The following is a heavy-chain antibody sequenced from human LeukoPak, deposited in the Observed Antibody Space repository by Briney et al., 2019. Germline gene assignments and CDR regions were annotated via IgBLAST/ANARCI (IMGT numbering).Heavy chain of an antibody. CDR3: ARATFQVAFDI. J-gene: IGHJ3*02. Sequence: SSETLSLTCAVYGGSFSGYYWSWLRQPPGKGLEWIGEINHSGSTNYNPSLKSRVTISVDTSKNQFSLKLSSVTAADTAVYYCARATFQVAFDIWGQGTMVTVSS. CDR1: GGSFSGYY. D-gene: IGHD2/OR15-2a*01. CDR2: INHSGST. V-gene: IGHV4-34*01.